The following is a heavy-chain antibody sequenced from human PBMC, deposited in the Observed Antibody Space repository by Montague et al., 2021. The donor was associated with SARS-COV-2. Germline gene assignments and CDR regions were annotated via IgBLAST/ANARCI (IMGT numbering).Heavy chain of an antibody. CDR2: VFISGTT. CDR1: GASVSTYH. V-gene: IGHV4-4*07. J-gene: IGHJ4*02. D-gene: IGHD2-21*02. CDR3: ARKDGDG. Sequence: SETLSLTCTVSGASVSTYHWSWIRQPAGKGLEWIGRVFISGTTDYNPSLRSRVTMSIDTSRNQLSLQMTSVTSADTPIYYCARKDGDGWGQGTLVTVSS.